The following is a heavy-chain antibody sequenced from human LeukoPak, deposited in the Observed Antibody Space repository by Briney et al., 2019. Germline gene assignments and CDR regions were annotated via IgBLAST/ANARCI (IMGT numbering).Heavy chain of an antibody. CDR2: ISYDGSYK. CDR1: GFTLSSYG. D-gene: IGHD3-22*01. Sequence: GGSLRLSCAASGFTLSSYGMHWVRQAPGKGLAWVAVISYDGSYKLYAESVKGPFTISRDNSKNTLYLQMNSLRAEDTAVYYCAKDLSYDSSGSVGLDVWGQGTTVTVSS. J-gene: IGHJ6*02. V-gene: IGHV3-30*18. CDR3: AKDLSYDSSGSVGLDV.